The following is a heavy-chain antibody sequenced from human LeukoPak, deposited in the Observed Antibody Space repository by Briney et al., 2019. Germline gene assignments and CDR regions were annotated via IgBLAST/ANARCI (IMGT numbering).Heavy chain of an antibody. V-gene: IGHV4-59*05. CDR3: VSPRGFSYGYFDY. J-gene: IGHJ4*02. D-gene: IGHD5-18*01. CDR1: VGSISSYY. Sequence: SETLSLTCTVSVGSISSYYWSWIRQPPGKGLEWIGSIYYSKNTYYNPSLKSRVTISADTSKNQFSLTLGSVSATDTAVYYCVSPRGFSYGYFDYWGQGTLVTVSS. CDR2: IYYSKNT.